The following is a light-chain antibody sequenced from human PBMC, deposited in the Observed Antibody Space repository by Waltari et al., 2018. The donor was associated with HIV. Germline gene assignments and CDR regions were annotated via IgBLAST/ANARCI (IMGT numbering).Light chain of an antibody. CDR1: QSVSSY. V-gene: IGKV3-11*01. J-gene: IGKJ2*01. CDR2: DAS. CDR3: QQRSNWPVT. Sequence: EIVLTHPPAPLSLSPGELVPLSCRASQSVSSYLAWYQQKPGQAPRLLIYDASNRATGIPARFSGSGSGTDFTLTISSLEPEDFAVYYCQQRSNWPVTFGQGTKLEIK.